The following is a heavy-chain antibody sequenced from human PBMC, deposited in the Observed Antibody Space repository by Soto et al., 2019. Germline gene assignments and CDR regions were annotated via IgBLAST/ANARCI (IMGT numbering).Heavy chain of an antibody. CDR1: GGSISSGGYS. V-gene: IGHV4-30-2*01. Sequence: SETLSLTCAVSGGSISSGGYSWSWIRQPPGKGLEWIGYIYHSGSTYYNPSLKSRVTISVDTSKNQFSLKLSSVTAADTAVYYCVSSNWFDPWGQGTPVTVSS. CDR2: IYHSGST. CDR3: VSSNWFDP. J-gene: IGHJ5*02.